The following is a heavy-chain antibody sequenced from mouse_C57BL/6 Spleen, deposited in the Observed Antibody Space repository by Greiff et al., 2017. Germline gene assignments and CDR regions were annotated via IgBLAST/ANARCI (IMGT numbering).Heavy chain of an antibody. J-gene: IGHJ2*01. V-gene: IGHV1-59*01. CDR2: IDPSDSYT. CDR3: ARRGSYSNYLYYFDY. Sequence: VQLQQPGAELVRPGTSVKLSCKASGYTFTSYWMHWVKQRPGQGLEWIGVIDPSDSYTHYNQKFKGKATLTVDTSSSTAYMQLSSLTSEDSAVYYCARRGSYSNYLYYFDYWGQGTTLTVSS. D-gene: IGHD2-5*01. CDR1: GYTFTSYW.